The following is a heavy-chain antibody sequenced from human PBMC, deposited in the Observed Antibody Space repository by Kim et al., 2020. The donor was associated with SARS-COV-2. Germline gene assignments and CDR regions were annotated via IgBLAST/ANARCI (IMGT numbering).Heavy chain of an antibody. D-gene: IGHD4-17*01. Sequence: DSVKGRFTISRDNSKNTLYLQMNSLRAEDTAVYYCAKGDAYGDYEYYFDYWGQGTLVTVSS. CDR3: AKGDAYGDYEYYFDY. J-gene: IGHJ4*02. V-gene: IGHV3-23*01.